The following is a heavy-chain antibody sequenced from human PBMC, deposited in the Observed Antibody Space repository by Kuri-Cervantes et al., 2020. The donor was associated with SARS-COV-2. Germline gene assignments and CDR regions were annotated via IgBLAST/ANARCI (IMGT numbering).Heavy chain of an antibody. D-gene: IGHD3-3*01. J-gene: IGHJ5*02. Sequence: SQTLSLTCAFYGESFSGYYWNWIRQPPGKGLEWIGSIYYSGSTYYNPSLKSRVTISVDTSKNQFSLKLSSVTAADTAVYYCARQSTSAITIFGVVINGGWFDPWGQGTLVTVSS. CDR1: GESFSGYY. CDR3: ARQSTSAITIFGVVINGGWFDP. CDR2: IYYSGST. V-gene: IGHV4-34*01.